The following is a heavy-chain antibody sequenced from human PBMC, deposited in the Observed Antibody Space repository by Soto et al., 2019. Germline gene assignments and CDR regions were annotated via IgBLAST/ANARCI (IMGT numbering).Heavy chain of an antibody. Sequence: QVQLVQSGAEVKKPGSSVKVSCKAPGGTFSTYAISWVRQAPGQGLEWMGGVIPIFGTPKYAQKFQGRVTITVDEFTSTGYMELRSLRSEDTAVYYCARSQGGSSSLDIYYYYYYGMDVWGQGTTVTVSS. CDR1: GGTFSTYA. V-gene: IGHV1-69*01. CDR3: ARSQGGSSSLDIYYYYYYGMDV. J-gene: IGHJ6*02. CDR2: VIPIFGTP. D-gene: IGHD2-15*01.